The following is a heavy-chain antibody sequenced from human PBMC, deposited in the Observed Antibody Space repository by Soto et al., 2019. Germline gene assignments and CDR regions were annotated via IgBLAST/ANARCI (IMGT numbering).Heavy chain of an antibody. V-gene: IGHV2-5*02. J-gene: IGHJ4*02. D-gene: IGHD6-19*01. CDR1: GFSLSTSGVG. CDR3: ARIGRSGWYPGN. Sequence: QITLKESGPPLVKPTQTLTLTCTFSGFSLSTSGVGVGWIRQPPGKALEWLALIYWDDDKRYSPSLKSRLTITKDTSKNQVVLTMTNMDPVDTATYYCARIGRSGWYPGNWGQGTLVTVSS. CDR2: IYWDDDK.